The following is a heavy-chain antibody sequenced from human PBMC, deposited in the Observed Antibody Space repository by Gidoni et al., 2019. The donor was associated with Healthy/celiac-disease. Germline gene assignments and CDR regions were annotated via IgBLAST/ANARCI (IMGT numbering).Heavy chain of an antibody. J-gene: IGHJ5*02. V-gene: IGHV1-69*08. CDR3: ARDSGRNWFDP. D-gene: IGHD6-19*01. CDR1: GGTFSSYT. CDR2: IIPILGIA. Sequence: QVQLVPSGAEVKKPGSSVKVSCKASGGTFSSYTVSWVRQAPGQGLEWMGRIIPILGIANYAQKFQGRVMITADKSTSTAYMELSSLRSEDTAVYYCARDSGRNWFDPWGQGTLVTVSS.